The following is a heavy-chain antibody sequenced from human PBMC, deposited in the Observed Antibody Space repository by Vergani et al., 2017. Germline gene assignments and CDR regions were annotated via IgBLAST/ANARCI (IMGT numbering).Heavy chain of an antibody. V-gene: IGHV4-59*11. CDR1: GGSISSHY. J-gene: IGHJ4*02. D-gene: IGHD3-22*01. CDR3: ARGHLASTYYYDSSGYGY. CDR2: IYYSGST. Sequence: QVQLQESGPGLVKPSETLSLTCTVSGGSISSHYWSWIRQPPGKGLEWIGYIYYSGSTNYNPSLKSRVTISVDTSKNQFSLKLSSVTAADTAVYYCARGHLASTYYYDSSGYGYWGQGTLVTVSS.